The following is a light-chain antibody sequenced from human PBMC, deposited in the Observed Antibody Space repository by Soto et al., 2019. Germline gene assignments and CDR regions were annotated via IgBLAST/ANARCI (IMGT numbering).Light chain of an antibody. J-gene: IGKJ4*01. V-gene: IGKV1-5*03. CDR3: QQYNSYSPLS. CDR2: KAS. Sequence: DIRMTQSPSTLSASVGDRVTITCRASQSISTWLAWYQQKPGKAPKLLIYKASGLESGVPSRFSGSGSGTDFTLTISSLQPDDFATYYCQQYNSYSPLSFGGGTKVEIK. CDR1: QSISTW.